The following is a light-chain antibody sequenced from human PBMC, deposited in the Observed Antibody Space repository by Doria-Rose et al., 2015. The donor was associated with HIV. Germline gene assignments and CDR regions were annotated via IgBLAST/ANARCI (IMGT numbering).Light chain of an antibody. Sequence: TQSPGTLSLSPGERATLSCRASQSVSANYLAWYQQRPGQSSRLLIYGASSRATDIPDRFSGSGSGTDFTLTISRLEPEDFAAYYCHQYASSRTFGQGTKVGIK. V-gene: IGKV3-20*01. J-gene: IGKJ1*01. CDR2: GAS. CDR3: HQYASSRT. CDR1: QSVSANY.